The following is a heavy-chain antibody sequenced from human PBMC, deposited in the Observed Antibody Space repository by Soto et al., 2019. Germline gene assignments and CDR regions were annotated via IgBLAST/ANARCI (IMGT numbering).Heavy chain of an antibody. Sequence: TGGSLRLSCAGSGFTFSYYLMHWVRQVPGRGLVWVSRMNGDGTRTTYADSVRGRFTISRDNAKNTLYLQMSSLRVEDTAIYYCVKVGGTQWLFPNYWGQETLVTVSS. CDR2: MNGDGTRT. CDR1: GFTFSYYL. CDR3: VKVGGTQWLFPNY. D-gene: IGHD6-19*01. J-gene: IGHJ4*02. V-gene: IGHV3-74*01.